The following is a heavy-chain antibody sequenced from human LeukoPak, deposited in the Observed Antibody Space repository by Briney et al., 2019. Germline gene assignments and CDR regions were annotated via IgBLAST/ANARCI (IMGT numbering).Heavy chain of an antibody. D-gene: IGHD2-2*02. CDR1: GFTFSSYA. Sequence: PGRSLRLSCAASGFTFSSYAMHWVRQAPGKGLEWVAVISYDGSNKYYADSVKGRFTISRDNSKNTLYLQMNSLRAEDTAVYYCARGQYPDRIIVVVPAATPTPDWFDPWGQGTLVTVSS. CDR3: ARGQYPDRIIVVVPAATPTPDWFDP. J-gene: IGHJ5*02. V-gene: IGHV3-30-3*01. CDR2: ISYDGSNK.